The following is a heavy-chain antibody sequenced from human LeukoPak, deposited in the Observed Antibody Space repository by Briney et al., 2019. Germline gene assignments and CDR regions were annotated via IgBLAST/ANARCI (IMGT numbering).Heavy chain of an antibody. D-gene: IGHD1-20*01. CDR1: GGSIGSYY. CDR3: ARDNYAFDI. J-gene: IGHJ3*02. CDR2: IYYSGST. V-gene: IGHV4-59*01. Sequence: SETLSLTXTVSGGSIGSYYWSWIRQPPGKGLEWIGYIYYSGSTNYNPSLKSRVTISVDTSKNQFSLKLSSVTAADTAVYYCARDNYAFDIWGQGTMVTVSS.